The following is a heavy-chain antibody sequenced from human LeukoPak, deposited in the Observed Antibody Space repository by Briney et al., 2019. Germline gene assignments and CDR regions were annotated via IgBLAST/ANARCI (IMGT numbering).Heavy chain of an antibody. V-gene: IGHV4-4*07. D-gene: IGHD1-26*01. Sequence: KPSETLSLTCTVSGGSISGYYWSWIRQPAGKGLEWIGRIYSSGSTNYNPSLKSRVTMSVDTSKKQFSLKLSSVTAADTAVYYCARDFTDSGSSLVYYYYYYMDVWGKGTTVTVSS. CDR2: IYSSGST. CDR1: GGSISGYY. CDR3: ARDFTDSGSSLVYYYYYYMDV. J-gene: IGHJ6*03.